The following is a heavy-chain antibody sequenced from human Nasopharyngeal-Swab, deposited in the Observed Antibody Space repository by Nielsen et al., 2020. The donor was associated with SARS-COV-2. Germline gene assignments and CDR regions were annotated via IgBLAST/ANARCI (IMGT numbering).Heavy chain of an antibody. J-gene: IGHJ4*02. D-gene: IGHD3-16*01. CDR3: AVFARDY. V-gene: IGHV1-18*01. Sequence: ASVKVSCKASGYNSTAYGISWVRQAPGQGLEWMGWIIAYNGNTKYEERPQGRVTMTTDTSANTAYLELRGLRSDDTAVYYCAVFARDYWGQGTLVTVSS. CDR2: IIAYNGNT. CDR1: GYNSTAYG.